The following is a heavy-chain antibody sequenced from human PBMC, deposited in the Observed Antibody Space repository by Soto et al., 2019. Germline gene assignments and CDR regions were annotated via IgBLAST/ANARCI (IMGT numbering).Heavy chain of an antibody. D-gene: IGHD1-26*01. V-gene: IGHV3-23*01. Sequence: GGSLRLSCAGSGFTFSNYAMSWVRQAPGKGLAWVSAISGSGGSTYYADSVKGRFTISRDNSKNTLYLQMNSLGAENTALYYCAKVPVGATGRFDYWGQGTLVTVSS. CDR2: ISGSGGST. CDR1: GFTFSNYA. CDR3: AKVPVGATGRFDY. J-gene: IGHJ4*02.